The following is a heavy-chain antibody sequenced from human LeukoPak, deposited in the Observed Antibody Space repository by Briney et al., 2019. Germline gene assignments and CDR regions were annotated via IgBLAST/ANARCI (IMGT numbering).Heavy chain of an antibody. V-gene: IGHV4-34*01. D-gene: IGHD3-10*01. Sequence: SETLSLTCAVYGGSFSGYYWNWIRQPPGKGLEWIGEINHSGSTNYNPSLKSRVTISVDTSKNQFSLKLSSVTAADTAVYYCARHTLLWFGELQNWFDPWGQGTLVTVSS. CDR2: INHSGST. J-gene: IGHJ5*02. CDR3: ARHTLLWFGELQNWFDP. CDR1: GGSFSGYY.